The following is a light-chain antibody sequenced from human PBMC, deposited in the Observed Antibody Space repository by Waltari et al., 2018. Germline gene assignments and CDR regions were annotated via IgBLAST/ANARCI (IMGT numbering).Light chain of an antibody. Sequence: QSALTQPASVSGSPGQSITISCTGTSSDVGSCTLVPWYQQHPGKAPKLMIYEGSKRPSGVSNRFSGSKSGNTASLTISGLQAEDEADYYCCSYAGSSTPWVFGGGTKLTVL. J-gene: IGLJ3*02. CDR2: EGS. CDR3: CSYAGSSTPWV. V-gene: IGLV2-23*01. CDR1: SSDVGSCTL.